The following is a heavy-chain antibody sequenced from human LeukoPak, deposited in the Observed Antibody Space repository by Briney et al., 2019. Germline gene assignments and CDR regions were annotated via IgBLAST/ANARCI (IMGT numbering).Heavy chain of an antibody. V-gene: IGHV3-21*04. D-gene: IGHD3-22*01. Sequence: GWSLRLSCAASGFTFSRYSMNWVRQAPGKGLEWVSSISISSNYIYYADSVKGRFTISRDNSKNSLYLQMNSLRTEDTALYYCAKVATSYYDSSGYWAFEYWGQGTLVTVSS. CDR2: ISISSNYI. CDR1: GFTFSRYS. CDR3: AKVATSYYDSSGYWAFEY. J-gene: IGHJ4*02.